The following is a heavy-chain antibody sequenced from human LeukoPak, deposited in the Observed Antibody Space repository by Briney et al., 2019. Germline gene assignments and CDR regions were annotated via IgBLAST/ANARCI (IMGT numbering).Heavy chain of an antibody. CDR2: ISGSGGST. V-gene: IGHV3-23*01. D-gene: IGHD3-9*01. CDR1: GFTFSSYA. J-gene: IGHJ5*02. Sequence: GGSLRLSCAASGFTFSSYAMSWVRQAPGKGLGWVSAISGSGGSTYYAGSVKGRFTISRDNSKNTLYLQMNSLRAEDTAVYYCAREVLHYDVLTGYYPPYNWFDPWGQGTLVTVSS. CDR3: AREVLHYDVLTGYYPPYNWFDP.